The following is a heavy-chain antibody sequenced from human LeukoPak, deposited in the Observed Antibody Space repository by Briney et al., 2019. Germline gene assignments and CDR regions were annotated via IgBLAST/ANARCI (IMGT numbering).Heavy chain of an antibody. J-gene: IGHJ5*02. V-gene: IGHV4-34*01. D-gene: IGHD4-23*01. CDR3: ARHGDYGGNYTTWFDP. Sequence: SETLSLTCAVYGGSFSGYYWSWIRQPPGKGLEWIGEINHSGSTNYNPSLKSRVTISVDTSKNQFSLKLSSVTAADTAVYYCARHGDYGGNYTTWFDPWGQGTLVTVS. CDR1: GGSFSGYY. CDR2: INHSGST.